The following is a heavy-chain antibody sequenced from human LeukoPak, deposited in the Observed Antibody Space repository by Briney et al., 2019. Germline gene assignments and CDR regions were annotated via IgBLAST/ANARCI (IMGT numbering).Heavy chain of an antibody. CDR3: AKTPRYRAARQSHFDY. Sequence: AGGSLRLSCAASGFTFSSYAMSWVRQAPGKGLEWVAVIEYDGSNIHYTDSVKGRFTISRDNSKKTLYLQMNSLRAEDTAVSYCAKTPRYRAARQSHFDYWGQGTLVTVSS. V-gene: IGHV3-30*18. CDR1: GFTFSSYA. J-gene: IGHJ4*02. CDR2: IEYDGSNI. D-gene: IGHD6-6*01.